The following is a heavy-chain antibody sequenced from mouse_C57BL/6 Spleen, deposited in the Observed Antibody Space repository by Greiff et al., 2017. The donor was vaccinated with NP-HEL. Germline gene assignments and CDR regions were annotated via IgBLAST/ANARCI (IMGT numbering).Heavy chain of an antibody. CDR1: GYTFTSYW. J-gene: IGHJ3*01. CDR3: ARKGAYYSNYEGFAY. Sequence: QVQLQQSGAELVKPGASVKLSCKASGYTFTSYWMHWVKQRPGQGLEWIGMIHPNSGSTNYNEKFKSKATLTVDKSSSTAYMQLSSLTSEDSAVYYCARKGAYYSNYEGFAYWGQGTLVTVSA. CDR2: IHPNSGST. D-gene: IGHD2-5*01. V-gene: IGHV1-64*01.